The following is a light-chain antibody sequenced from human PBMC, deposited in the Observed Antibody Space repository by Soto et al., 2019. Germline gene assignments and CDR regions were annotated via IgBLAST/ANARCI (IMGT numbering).Light chain of an antibody. J-gene: IGLJ1*01. V-gene: IGLV1-40*01. Sequence: QSVLTQPPSVSGAPGQRVTISFTGRSSNIGAGYDVHWYQQLPGTAPKLLIYGNSNRPSGVPDRFSGSKSGTSASLAITGLQAEDEADYYCQSYDSSLSGYVFGTGTKLTVL. CDR2: GNS. CDR3: QSYDSSLSGYV. CDR1: SSNIGAGYD.